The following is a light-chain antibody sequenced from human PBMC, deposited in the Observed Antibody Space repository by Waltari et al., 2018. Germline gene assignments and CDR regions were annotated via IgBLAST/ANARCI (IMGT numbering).Light chain of an antibody. CDR1: GSGGS. J-gene: IGLJ1*01. V-gene: IGLV2-8*01. Sequence: QSALTQPPSASGSPGQSVTISCTGTGSGGSVSWYQQLPGKAPKLLIYEVSKRPSGVPERFSGSKSGNTASLTVSWLQAEDEGDYYCSSDAVSNNFYDFGSGTKVTVL. CDR3: SSDAVSNNFYD. CDR2: EVS.